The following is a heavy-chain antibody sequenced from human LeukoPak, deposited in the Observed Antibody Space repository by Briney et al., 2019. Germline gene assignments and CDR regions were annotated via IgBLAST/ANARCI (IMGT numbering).Heavy chain of an antibody. D-gene: IGHD6-13*01. Sequence: GGSLRLSCAASGSTFSSYAMSWVRQAPGKGLEWASDISGSGGSTYYADSVKGRFTISRDNSKNTLYLQMNSLRAEDTAVYYCAKDCIAAAGSSPFDPWGQGTLVTVSS. V-gene: IGHV3-23*01. CDR2: ISGSGGST. CDR1: GSTFSSYA. J-gene: IGHJ5*02. CDR3: AKDCIAAAGSSPFDP.